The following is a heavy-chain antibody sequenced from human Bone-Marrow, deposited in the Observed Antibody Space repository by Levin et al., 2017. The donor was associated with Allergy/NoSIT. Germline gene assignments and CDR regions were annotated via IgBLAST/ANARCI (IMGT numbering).Heavy chain of an antibody. V-gene: IGHV3-30-3*01. CDR2: ISYDGSNK. Sequence: SCAASGFTFSSYAMHWVRQAPGKGLEWVAVISYDGSNKYYADSVKGRFTISRDNSKNTLYLQMNSLRAEDTAVYYCARATYDILTGPLFDYWGQGTLVTVSS. J-gene: IGHJ4*02. CDR3: ARATYDILTGPLFDY. D-gene: IGHD3-9*01. CDR1: GFTFSSYA.